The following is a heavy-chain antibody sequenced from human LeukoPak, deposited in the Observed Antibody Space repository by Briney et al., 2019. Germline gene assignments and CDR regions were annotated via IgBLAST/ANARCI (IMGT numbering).Heavy chain of an antibody. CDR3: VRVDCSGGSCYSDY. V-gene: IGHV3-21*01. J-gene: IGHJ4*02. CDR1: GFTFSSYS. CDR2: ISSSSSYI. D-gene: IGHD2-15*01. Sequence: GGSLRLSCAASGFTFSSYSMNWVRQAPGKGLEWVSSISSSSSYIYYADSVKGRFTISRDNAKNSLYLQMNSLRAEDTAVYYCVRVDCSGGSCYSDYWGQGTLVTVSS.